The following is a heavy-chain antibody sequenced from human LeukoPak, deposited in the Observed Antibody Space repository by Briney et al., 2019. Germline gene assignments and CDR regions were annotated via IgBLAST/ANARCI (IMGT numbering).Heavy chain of an antibody. V-gene: IGHV1-46*01. CDR3: ARAALIAAAVTDWFDP. Sequence: ASVKVSCKASGYTFTGYYMHWVRQAPGQGLEWMGIINPSGGSTSYAQKFQGRVTMTRDMSTSTVYMELSSLRSEDTAVYYCARAALIAAAVTDWFDPWGQGTLVTVSS. D-gene: IGHD6-13*01. CDR2: INPSGGST. CDR1: GYTFTGYY. J-gene: IGHJ5*02.